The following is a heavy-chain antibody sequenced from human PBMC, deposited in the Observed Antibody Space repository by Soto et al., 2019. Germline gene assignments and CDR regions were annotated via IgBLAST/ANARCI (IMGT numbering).Heavy chain of an antibody. Sequence: PGGSLRLSCTASGFTFTTFAMDWVRQAPGKGLEWVSTITAGGIATWYADSVKGRFAISRDNARNSLYLAMNSLRVEDTAVYYCARGPGRFDPWGQGTLVTVSS. CDR3: ARGPGRFDP. J-gene: IGHJ5*02. CDR2: ITAGGIAT. CDR1: GFTFTTFA. V-gene: IGHV3-23*01.